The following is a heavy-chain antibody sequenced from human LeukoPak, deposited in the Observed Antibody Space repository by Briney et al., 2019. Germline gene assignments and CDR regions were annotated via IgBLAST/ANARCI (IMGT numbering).Heavy chain of an antibody. Sequence: VRSLRLSCAASGFTLSSYGMHWVRQAPGKGLEWVAVISYDGSNKYYADSVKGRFTISRDNPKTTLYLQMNSLRAEDTAVYYCAKTYYYDSSGYARLLDYYYGVDVWGQGTTVTVSS. D-gene: IGHD3-22*01. J-gene: IGHJ6*02. V-gene: IGHV3-30*18. CDR2: ISYDGSNK. CDR3: AKTYYYDSSGYARLLDYYYGVDV. CDR1: GFTLSSYG.